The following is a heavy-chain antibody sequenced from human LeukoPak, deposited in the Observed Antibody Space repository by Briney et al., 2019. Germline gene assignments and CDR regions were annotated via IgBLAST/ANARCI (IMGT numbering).Heavy chain of an antibody. Sequence: PGGSLRLSCAASGFTFSSYSMNWVRQAPGKGLEWVSSINSDSSIMYYAESVKGRFTISRDNAKTSLYLQMNSLRAEDTAVYYCARDDRYSYGYSQSGHFDYWGQGILVTVSS. V-gene: IGHV3-21*01. CDR1: GFTFSSYS. CDR2: INSDSSIM. J-gene: IGHJ4*02. D-gene: IGHD5-18*01. CDR3: ARDDRYSYGYSQSGHFDY.